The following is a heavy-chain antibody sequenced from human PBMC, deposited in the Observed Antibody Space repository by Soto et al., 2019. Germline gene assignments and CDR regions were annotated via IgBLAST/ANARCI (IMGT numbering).Heavy chain of an antibody. CDR3: ARAVYCTTANCWDDFHYYNIDV. J-gene: IGHJ6*02. CDR2: IWYDGSNK. CDR1: GFTFSSYG. D-gene: IGHD2-2*01. Sequence: PGGSLRLSCAASGFTFSSYGMPWVRQAPGKGLEWVAVIWYDGSNKYYADSVKGRFTISRDNSKNTLYLQIISLRAEDTAVYYCARAVYCTTANCWDDFHYYNIDVWGQGTAVTVSS. V-gene: IGHV3-33*01.